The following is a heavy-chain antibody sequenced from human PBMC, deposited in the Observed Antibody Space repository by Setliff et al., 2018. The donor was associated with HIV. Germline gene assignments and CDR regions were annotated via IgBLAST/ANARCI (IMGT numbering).Heavy chain of an antibody. D-gene: IGHD3-3*01. Sequence: GASVKVSCKASGYNFISYDISWLRQATGQGLEWMGWMSPNTGHTGYAQKFQGRISMTRNTSINTAYMELSRLTSGDTAVYYCATSSGTQYDFWSGYYQGEFDPWGQGTLVTVSS. V-gene: IGHV1-8*01. CDR2: MSPNTGHT. CDR1: GYNFISYD. J-gene: IGHJ5*02. CDR3: ATSSGTQYDFWSGYYQGEFDP.